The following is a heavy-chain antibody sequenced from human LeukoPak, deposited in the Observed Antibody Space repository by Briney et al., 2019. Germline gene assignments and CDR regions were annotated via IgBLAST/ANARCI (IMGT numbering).Heavy chain of an antibody. CDR3: ARDLGDIVVVPASLDY. CDR1: GGTFSSYA. D-gene: IGHD2-2*01. CDR2: IIPIFGTA. J-gene: IGHJ4*02. V-gene: IGHV1-69*13. Sequence: SVKVSCKASGGTFSSYAISWVRQAPGQGLEWMGGIIPIFGTANYAQKFQGRVTITADESTSTAYMELSSLRSDDTAVYYCARDLGDIVVVPASLDYWGQGTLVAVSS.